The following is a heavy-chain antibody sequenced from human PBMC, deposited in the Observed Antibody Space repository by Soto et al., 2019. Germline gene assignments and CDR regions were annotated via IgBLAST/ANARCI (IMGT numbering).Heavy chain of an antibody. D-gene: IGHD1-20*01. CDR1: GGSFSGYY. J-gene: IGHJ4*02. CDR3: ARAGDNWNDATMDF. Sequence: QVQLQQWGAGLLKPSETLSLTCAVYGGSFSGYYWNWIRQPPGKGLEWIGEINHSGTTNYNPSLKSRVTLSVDTSKNQFSLNLTSVPAADTAVYYCARAGDNWNDATMDFWGQGTLATVSS. CDR2: INHSGTT. V-gene: IGHV4-34*01.